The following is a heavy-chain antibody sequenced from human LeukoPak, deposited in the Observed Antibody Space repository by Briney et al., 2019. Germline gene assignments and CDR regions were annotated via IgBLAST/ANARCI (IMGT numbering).Heavy chain of an antibody. J-gene: IGHJ4*02. D-gene: IGHD1-26*01. Sequence: SVKVSCKASGGTFSSYAISWVRQAPGQGLEWMGGIIPIFGTANYAQKFQGRVTITADESTSTAYMELRSLRSDDTAVYYCAKDEGGTYYFDYWGQGTLVTVSS. CDR1: GGTFSSYA. CDR2: IIPIFGTA. V-gene: IGHV1-69*13. CDR3: AKDEGGTYYFDY.